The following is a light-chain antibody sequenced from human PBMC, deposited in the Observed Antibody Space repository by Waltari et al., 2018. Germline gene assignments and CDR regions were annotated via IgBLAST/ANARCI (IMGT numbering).Light chain of an antibody. Sequence: DLQITQSPSSLSGSVRDRDTITCRASQSISSYLNWYQQKPGKAPKLLIYAASSLQSGVPSRFSGSGSGTDFTLTVSSLQPEDFATYYCQQSYSTPFFGQGTKLEIK. CDR3: QQSYSTPF. CDR2: AAS. CDR1: QSISSY. V-gene: IGKV1-39*01. J-gene: IGKJ2*01.